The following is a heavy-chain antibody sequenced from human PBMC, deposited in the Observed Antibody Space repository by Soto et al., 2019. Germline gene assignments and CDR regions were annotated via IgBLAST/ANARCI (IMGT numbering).Heavy chain of an antibody. V-gene: IGHV4-59*01. CDR3: GPYSNYPARFDD. Sequence: QVQLQESGPALVKPSETLSLICTVSGGSISTYYWSWIRQSPEKGLEWIGYIFSSGSTNYNPSLKSRVTISVDTSKYQLSLKMSSVTAADTAVYYCGPYSNYPARFDDWGQGTLVTVSS. J-gene: IGHJ4*02. D-gene: IGHD4-4*01. CDR2: IFSSGST. CDR1: GGSISTYY.